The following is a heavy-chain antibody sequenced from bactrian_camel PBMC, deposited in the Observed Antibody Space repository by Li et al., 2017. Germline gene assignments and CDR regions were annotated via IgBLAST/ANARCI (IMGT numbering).Heavy chain of an antibody. Sequence: VQLVESGGGLVEPGGSLRLSCAASGFTFSIYGMSWVRQAPGKGLEWVSSINRGGSNIYYAGSVRGRFTISRDLAKNTVDLQMNSLKPEDTAMYFCPADRARPHDYCSGHPDYWGQGTQVTV. CDR2: INRGGSNI. V-gene: IGHV3S40*01. CDR1: GFTFSIYG. D-gene: IGHD3*01. CDR3: PADRARPHDYCSGHPDY. J-gene: IGHJ4*01.